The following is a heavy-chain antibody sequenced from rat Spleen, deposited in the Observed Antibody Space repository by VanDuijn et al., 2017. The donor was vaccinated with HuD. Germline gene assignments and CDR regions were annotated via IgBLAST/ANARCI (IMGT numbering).Heavy chain of an antibody. CDR2: ISYEGSST. D-gene: IGHD1-1*01. J-gene: IGHJ2*01. CDR1: GFTFNDYY. V-gene: IGHV5-22*01. Sequence: EVQLVESDGGLVQPGRSLKLSCAASGFTFNDYYMAWVRQAPKKGLEWVASISYEGSSTYYGDSVKGRFTISRDNAKSTLYLQMNSLRSEDTATYYCARDHYYSYWGQGVMVTVSS. CDR3: ARDHYYSY.